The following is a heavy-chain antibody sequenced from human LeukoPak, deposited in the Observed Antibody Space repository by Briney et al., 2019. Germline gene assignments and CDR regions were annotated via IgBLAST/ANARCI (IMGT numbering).Heavy chain of an antibody. CDR1: GFTFRSHW. V-gene: IGHV3-74*01. CDR3: AKSWVRGVKVGYYYGMDV. D-gene: IGHD3-10*01. Sequence: QPGGSLRLSCAASGFTFRSHWMQWVRQRPGKGLVWVSRINFDGSSINYADSVKGRFTISRGNAKNTLYLQMNSLRAEDTALYYCAKSWVRGVKVGYYYGMDVWGQGTTVTVSS. CDR2: INFDGSSI. J-gene: IGHJ6*02.